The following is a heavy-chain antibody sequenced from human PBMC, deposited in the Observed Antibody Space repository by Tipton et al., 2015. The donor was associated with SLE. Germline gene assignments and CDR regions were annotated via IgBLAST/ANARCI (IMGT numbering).Heavy chain of an antibody. CDR2: IYYSGSI. V-gene: IGHV4-38-2*02. J-gene: IGHJ3*02. CDR3: ARRLTGAFEI. D-gene: IGHD3-16*01. Sequence: TLSLTCTVSGYSISSGYYWGWIRQPPGKGLEWIGGIYYSGSIYYNPSLKSRVTLSMDTSKNQFSMRITSVTAADTAVYYCARRLTGAFEIWGLGTMVTVSS. CDR1: GYSISSGYY.